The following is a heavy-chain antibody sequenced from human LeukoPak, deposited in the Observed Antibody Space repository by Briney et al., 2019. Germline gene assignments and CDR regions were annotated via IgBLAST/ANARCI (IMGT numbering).Heavy chain of an antibody. J-gene: IGHJ6*02. D-gene: IGHD3-10*01. Sequence: GGSLRLSCAASGFTFSSYSMNWVRQAPGKGLEXXXSISSISSYIYYADSVKGRFTISRDNAKNSLYLQMNSLRAEDTAVYYCARDSYYGSGSPDYYGMDVWGQGTTVTVSS. CDR3: ARDSYYGSGSPDYYGMDV. CDR1: GFTFSSYS. V-gene: IGHV3-21*01. CDR2: ISSISSYI.